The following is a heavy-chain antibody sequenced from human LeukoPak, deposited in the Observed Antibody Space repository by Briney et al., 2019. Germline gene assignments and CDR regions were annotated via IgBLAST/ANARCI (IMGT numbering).Heavy chain of an antibody. V-gene: IGHV4-39*07. J-gene: IGHJ4*02. Sequence: SSETLSLTCVVSGDSIITNDFFWGWVRQPPGKALEWLGSTYQISPLKSRVTIAVDTSRNEFSLRLTSVTAADTAVYYCARDNDDYGGVIDYWGQGIQVTVSS. CDR3: ARDNDDYGGVIDY. CDR2: T. D-gene: IGHD4-23*01. CDR1: GDSIITNDFF.